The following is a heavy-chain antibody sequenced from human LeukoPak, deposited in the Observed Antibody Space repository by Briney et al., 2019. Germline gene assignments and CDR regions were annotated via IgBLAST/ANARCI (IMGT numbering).Heavy chain of an antibody. CDR2: INPNSGGT. CDR1: GYTFTHYY. Sequence: ASVRVSCTASGYTFTHYYMHWVRQAPGQGLEWRGWINPNSGGTSSANKFPGRVTMTRDTSIRTAYMGLSRLRSDDAALYYCARSYGSGRRDAFDIWGQGTMVIVSS. D-gene: IGHD3-10*01. V-gene: IGHV1-2*07. J-gene: IGHJ3*02. CDR3: ARSYGSGRRDAFDI.